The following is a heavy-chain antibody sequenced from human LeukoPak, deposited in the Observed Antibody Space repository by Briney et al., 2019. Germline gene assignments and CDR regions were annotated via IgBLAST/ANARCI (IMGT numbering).Heavy chain of an antibody. V-gene: IGHV4-4*02. CDR3: ARLYCSSTSCYGVY. D-gene: IGHD2-2*01. CDR1: GGSISSSNW. J-gene: IGHJ4*02. Sequence: SETLSLTCTVSGGSISSSNWWSWVRQPPGKGLEWIGEIYHSGSTNYNPSLKSRVTISVDKSKNQFSLKLSSVTAADTAVYYCARLYCSSTSCYGVYWGQGTLVTASS. CDR2: IYHSGST.